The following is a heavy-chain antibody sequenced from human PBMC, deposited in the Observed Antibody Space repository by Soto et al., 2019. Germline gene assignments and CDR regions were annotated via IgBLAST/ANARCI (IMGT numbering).Heavy chain of an antibody. D-gene: IGHD6-6*01. CDR3: AKDLTRQLAYWLDP. J-gene: IGHJ5*02. Sequence: ASVKVSCKASGYTFTSYGISWVRQAPGQGLEWMGWINPNSGGTEYAQKFQGRVTLTRDTSIATAYLTLTSLTSDDTALYYCAKDLTRQLAYWLDPWGQGTLVTVSS. CDR1: GYTFTSYG. CDR2: INPNSGGT. V-gene: IGHV1-2*02.